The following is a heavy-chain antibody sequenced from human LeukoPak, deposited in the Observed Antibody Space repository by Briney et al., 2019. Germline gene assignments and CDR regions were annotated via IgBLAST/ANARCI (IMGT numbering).Heavy chain of an antibody. D-gene: IGHD6-25*01. CDR2: IKQDGSHK. J-gene: IGHJ4*02. Sequence: GGSLRLSCVASGFTFSSYWMSWVRQAPGKGLEWVANIKQDGSHKNYVDSVKGRFTISRDNAKNSLSLQMNSLRAEDTAVYYCARETPDSSGWDWGQGTLVTVSS. CDR1: GFTFSSYW. V-gene: IGHV3-7*01. CDR3: ARETPDSSGWD.